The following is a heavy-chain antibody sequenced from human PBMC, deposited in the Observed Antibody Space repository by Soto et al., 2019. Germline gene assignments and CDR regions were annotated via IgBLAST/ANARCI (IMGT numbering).Heavy chain of an antibody. CDR2: ISGSGRTI. D-gene: IGHD1-26*01. Sequence: GGSLRLSCAASGLDFSSEVMCWVRQAPGKGLEWVSSISGSGRTIYHADSMRGRFAISRDNSKNSLYLQLNDLRVDDTAVYYCAKVGPSSYYGMDVWGQGTTGT. CDR3: AKVGPSSYYGMDV. V-gene: IGHV3-23*01. J-gene: IGHJ6*02. CDR1: GLDFSSEV.